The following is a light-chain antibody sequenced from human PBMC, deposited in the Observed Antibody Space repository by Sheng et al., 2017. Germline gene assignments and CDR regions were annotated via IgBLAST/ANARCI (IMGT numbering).Light chain of an antibody. CDR2: EVD. Sequence: QSALTQPASVSGSPGQSITISCTGTRSDVGSYNFVSWYQHHPGKAPKIMIFEVDKRPSGVSNRFSGSKSGNTDSLTISGLQTEDEADYYCCSYAGHKIMLFGGGTKLTV. CDR1: RSDVGSYNF. V-gene: IGLV2-23*02. J-gene: IGLJ2*01. CDR3: CSYAGHKIML.